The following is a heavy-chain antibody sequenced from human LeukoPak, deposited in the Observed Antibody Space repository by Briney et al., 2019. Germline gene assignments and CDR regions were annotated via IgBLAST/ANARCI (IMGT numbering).Heavy chain of an antibody. J-gene: IGHJ4*02. V-gene: IGHV3-11*06. CDR2: ISSSSSYT. CDR1: GFTFSDYY. D-gene: IGHD6-19*01. CDR3: ARDWQWLAYFDY. Sequence: GGSLSLSCAASGFTFSDYYMSWIRQAPGKGLEWVSYISSSSSYTNYADSVKGRFTISRDNAKNSLYLQMNRMRAEDTAVYYCARDWQWLAYFDYWGQGTLVTVSS.